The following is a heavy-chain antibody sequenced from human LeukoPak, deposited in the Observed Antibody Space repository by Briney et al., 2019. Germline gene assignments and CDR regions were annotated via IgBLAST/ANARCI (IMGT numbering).Heavy chain of an antibody. CDR1: GFTFSSYG. Sequence: GGTLRLSCAASGFTFSSYGMSWVRQAPGKGLERVSTISDSGGNTYYADSGKGRFTISRGNSKNTLYLQVDSLRAEDTAVYYCAKGGARYFDWLAIDYWGQGTLVTVSS. D-gene: IGHD3-9*01. V-gene: IGHV3-23*01. CDR2: ISDSGGNT. J-gene: IGHJ4*02. CDR3: AKGGARYFDWLAIDY.